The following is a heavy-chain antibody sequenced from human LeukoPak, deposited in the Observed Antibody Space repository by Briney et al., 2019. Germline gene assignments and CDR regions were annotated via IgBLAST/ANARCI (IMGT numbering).Heavy chain of an antibody. CDR3: AGDPPDYGDYGYYYYYMDV. CDR2: IYTSGST. J-gene: IGHJ6*03. CDR1: GGSISSGSYY. D-gene: IGHD4-17*01. V-gene: IGHV4-61*02. Sequence: SETLSLTCTVSGGSISSGSYYWSWIRQPAGEGLEWIGRIYTSGSTNYNPSLKSRVTISVDTSKNQFSLKLSSVTAADTAVYYCAGDPPDYGDYGYYYYYMDVWGKGTTVTVSS.